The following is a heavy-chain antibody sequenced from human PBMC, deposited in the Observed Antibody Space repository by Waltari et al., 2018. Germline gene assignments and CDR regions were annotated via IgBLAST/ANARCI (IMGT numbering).Heavy chain of an antibody. V-gene: IGHV4-59*01. D-gene: IGHD3-10*01. J-gene: IGHJ6*02. CDR1: GGSISSYY. CDR2: SYYSGST. Sequence: QVQLQESGPGLVKPSETLSLTCPVSGGSISSYYWSWIRQPPGKGLEWIGYSYYSGSTNYNPSLKSRVTISVDTSNNQFSLKLSSVTAADTAVYYCARAYGSGSALYYGMDVWGQGTTVTVSS. CDR3: ARAYGSGSALYYGMDV.